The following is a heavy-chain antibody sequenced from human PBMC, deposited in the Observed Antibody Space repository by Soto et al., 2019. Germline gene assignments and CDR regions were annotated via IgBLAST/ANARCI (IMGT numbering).Heavy chain of an antibody. J-gene: IGHJ4*02. CDR3: ARGVGSGSYRELDY. CDR2: INHSGST. V-gene: IGHV4-34*01. D-gene: IGHD1-26*01. CDR1: GGSFSGYY. Sequence: QVQLQQWGAGLLKPSETLSLTCAVYGGSFSGYYWSWIRQPPGKGLEWIGEINHSGSTNYNPSLKSRVTISVDTSKNQFSLKLSSVTAADTAVYYCARGVGSGSYRELDYWGQGTLVTVSS.